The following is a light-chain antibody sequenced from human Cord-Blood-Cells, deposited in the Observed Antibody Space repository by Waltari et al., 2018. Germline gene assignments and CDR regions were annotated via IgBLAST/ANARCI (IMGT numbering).Light chain of an antibody. CDR1: QSISSW. CDR3: QQYNSYPWT. J-gene: IGKJ1*01. CDR2: KAS. Sequence: DIQMTPSPSTLSASVGDRVTITCRASQSISSWLAWYQQKPGNSPKLLIYKASSLESGVPSRFSGSGSGTEFTLTISSLQPDDFATYYCQQYNSYPWTFGQGTKVEIK. V-gene: IGKV1-5*03.